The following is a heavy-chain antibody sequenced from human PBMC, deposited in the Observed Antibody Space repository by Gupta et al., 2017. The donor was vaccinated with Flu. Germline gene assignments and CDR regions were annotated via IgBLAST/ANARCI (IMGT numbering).Heavy chain of an antibody. CDR3: AATGGGNLLTGYFRTDAFAI. Sequence: QAPGQGLEWMGIMNPSGSRATYAESYQGRVRMTRDTSTSTAYMELSSLRSEDTAIYYCAATGGGNLLTGYFRTDAFAIWGQGTMVTVSS. D-gene: IGHD3-9*01. V-gene: IGHV1-46*01. CDR2: MNPSGSRA. J-gene: IGHJ3*02.